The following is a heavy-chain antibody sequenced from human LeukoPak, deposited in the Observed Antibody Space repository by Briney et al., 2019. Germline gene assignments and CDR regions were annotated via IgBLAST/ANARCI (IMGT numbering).Heavy chain of an antibody. V-gene: IGHV4-61*05. D-gene: IGHD4-11*01. J-gene: IGHJ4*02. CDR1: GSSFSSCNYY. Sequence: AETLSLTCTVSGSSFSSCNYYWGWIPQPSGKGLESFVSSYYSGISNYNPATNRRTTISVDAPKNPYSQNLSSSTAAPPVYYSGSSNYTPSLKSRVTRSVDTSKNQFYLKLSSVTAADTAVYYCARDYCTATRCYPNYFDDWGQGTLVTVSS. CDR2: SYYSGIS. CDR3: GSSNYTPSLKSRVTRSVDTSKNQFYLKLSSVTAADTAVYYCARDYCTATRCYPNYFDD.